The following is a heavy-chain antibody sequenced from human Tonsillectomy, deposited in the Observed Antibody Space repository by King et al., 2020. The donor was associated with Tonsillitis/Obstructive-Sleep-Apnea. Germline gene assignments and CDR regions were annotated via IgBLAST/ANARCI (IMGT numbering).Heavy chain of an antibody. V-gene: IGHV5-51*01. D-gene: IGHD1-14*01. Sequence: QLVQSGAEVKKPGESLRISCKGSGYTFTAFWIGWVRQMPGKGLEWMGLIYPLDSDTTYSPSFQGLVTISADESINTAYLQWSSLQASDTAMYYCVRLPEGGRRNALHYWGQGTLVTVSS. J-gene: IGHJ4*02. CDR1: GYTFTAFW. CDR2: IYPLDSDT. CDR3: VRLPEGGRRNALHY.